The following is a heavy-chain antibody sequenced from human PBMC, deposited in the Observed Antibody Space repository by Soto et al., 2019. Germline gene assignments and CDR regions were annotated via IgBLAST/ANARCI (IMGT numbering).Heavy chain of an antibody. CDR2: IYSGGST. V-gene: IGHV3-66*01. CDR3: ARDQYYDILTGYEYGMDV. D-gene: IGHD3-9*01. J-gene: IGHJ6*02. Sequence: EVQLVESGGGLVQPGGSLRLSCAASGFTVSSNYMSWVRQAPGKGLEWVSVIYSGGSTYYADSVKGRFTISRDNSKNTLYLQMNSLRAEDTDVYYCARDQYYDILTGYEYGMDVWGQGTTVTVSS. CDR1: GFTVSSNY.